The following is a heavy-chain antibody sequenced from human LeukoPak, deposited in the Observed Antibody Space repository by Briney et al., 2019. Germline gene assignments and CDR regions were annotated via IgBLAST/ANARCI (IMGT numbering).Heavy chain of an antibody. V-gene: IGHV3-30*03. CDR3: ARDSSGSEQGGYYFDY. CDR1: GFTFSSYG. Sequence: GRSLRLSCAASGFTFSSYGMHWVRQAPGKGLEWVAVISYDGSNKYYADSVKGRFTISRDNSKNTLYLQMNSLRAEDTAVYYCARDSSGSEQGGYYFDYWGQGTLVTVSS. CDR2: ISYDGSNK. J-gene: IGHJ4*02. D-gene: IGHD1-26*01.